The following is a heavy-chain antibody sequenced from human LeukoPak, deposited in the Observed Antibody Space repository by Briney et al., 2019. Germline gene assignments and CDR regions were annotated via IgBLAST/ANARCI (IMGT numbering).Heavy chain of an antibody. J-gene: IGHJ4*02. D-gene: IGHD1-26*01. V-gene: IGHV3-48*04. CDR2: ISSSGSTI. Sequence: GGSLRLSCAASGFIFSSYSMNWVRQAPGKGLEWVSYISSSGSTIYYADSVKGRFTISRDNAKNSLYLQMNSLRAEDTAVYYCARDAEASYSGSYLFDYWGQGTLVTVSS. CDR1: GFIFSSYS. CDR3: ARDAEASYSGSYLFDY.